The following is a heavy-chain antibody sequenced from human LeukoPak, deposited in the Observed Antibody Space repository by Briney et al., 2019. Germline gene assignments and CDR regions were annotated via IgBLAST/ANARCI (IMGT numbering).Heavy chain of an antibody. V-gene: IGHV4-34*01. J-gene: IGHJ4*02. CDR3: ARRSEFDNTHYHYFDY. D-gene: IGHD2-15*01. CDR1: GGSFSGYY. Sequence: SETLSLTCAVYGGSFSGYYWSWIRQPPGKGLEWIGEINHSGSTNYNPSLKSRVAIFVDTSKNQFSLILHSVAAADTAVYYCARRSEFDNTHYHYFDYWGQGALVTVSS. CDR2: INHSGST.